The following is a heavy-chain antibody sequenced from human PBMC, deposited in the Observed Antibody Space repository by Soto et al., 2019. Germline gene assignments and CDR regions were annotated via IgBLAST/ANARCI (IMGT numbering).Heavy chain of an antibody. CDR2: IIPIFGTA. Sequence: KVSCKASGGTFSSYAISWVRQAPGQGLEWMGGIIPIFGTANYAQKFQGRVTITADESTSTAYMELSSLRSEDTAVYYCAVRGRGYYDSSGISRAFDIWGQGTMVTVSS. V-gene: IGHV1-69*01. CDR3: AVRGRGYYDSSGISRAFDI. CDR1: GGTFSSYA. D-gene: IGHD3-22*01. J-gene: IGHJ3*02.